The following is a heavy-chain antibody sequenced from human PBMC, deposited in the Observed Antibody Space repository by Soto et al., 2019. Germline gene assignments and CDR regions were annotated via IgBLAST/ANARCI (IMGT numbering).Heavy chain of an antibody. Sequence: ASVKVSCKASGGTFSSYTISWVRQAPGQGLEWMGRIIPILGIANYAQKFQGRVTITADKSTSTAYMELSSLRSEDTAVYYCARDGLGRTGFSPATLNYDWFDPWGQGTLVTVSS. CDR2: IIPILGIA. CDR1: GGTFSSYT. V-gene: IGHV1-69*04. D-gene: IGHD1-7*01. J-gene: IGHJ5*02. CDR3: ARDGLGRTGFSPATLNYDWFDP.